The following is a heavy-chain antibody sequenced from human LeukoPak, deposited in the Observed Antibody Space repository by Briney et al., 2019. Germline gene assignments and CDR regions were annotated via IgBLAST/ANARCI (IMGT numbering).Heavy chain of an antibody. V-gene: IGHV1-24*01. D-gene: IGHD3-9*01. CDR3: ATAALRYFDWFR. J-gene: IGHJ4*02. CDR1: GYTLTELS. Sequence: GASVKVSCKVSGYTLTELSMYWVRQPPGKGLERKGGFDPEDSATIYAQKFQGRVTMTEDTSTDTATMELSSLRSEDTAVYYCATAALRYFDWFRWGQGTLVTVSS. CDR2: FDPEDSAT.